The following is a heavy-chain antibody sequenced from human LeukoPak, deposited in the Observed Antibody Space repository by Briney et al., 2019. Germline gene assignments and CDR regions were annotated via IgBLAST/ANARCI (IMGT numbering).Heavy chain of an antibody. CDR2: INPKTGGT. CDR3: AREGVAGTGLDY. D-gene: IGHD6-13*01. J-gene: IGHJ4*02. CDR1: GYNFIAYY. Sequence: GASVKVSCKASGYNFIAYYIHWVRQAPGQGLEWMGWINPKTGGTNYAQKLQGRITMTRDTSTSTLYMELSSLRSEDTAVYYCAREGVAGTGLDYWGQGTLVTVSS. V-gene: IGHV1-2*02.